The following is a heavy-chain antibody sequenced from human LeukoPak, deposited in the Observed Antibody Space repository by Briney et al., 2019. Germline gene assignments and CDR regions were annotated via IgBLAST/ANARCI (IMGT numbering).Heavy chain of an antibody. Sequence: ASVKVSCKASGYTFTGYYMHWVRQAPGQGLEWMGWINPNSGDTKYSQKFQGRVTMTRDTSTSTVYMELSSLRSEDTAVYYCAREDSSGWYVFDYWGQGTLVTVSS. CDR3: AREDSSGWYVFDY. CDR1: GYTFTGYY. D-gene: IGHD6-19*01. CDR2: INPNSGDT. J-gene: IGHJ4*02. V-gene: IGHV1-2*02.